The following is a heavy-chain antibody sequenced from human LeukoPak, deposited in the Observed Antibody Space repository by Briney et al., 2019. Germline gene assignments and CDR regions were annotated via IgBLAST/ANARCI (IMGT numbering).Heavy chain of an antibody. Sequence: ASVKVSCKASGGTFSSYAISWVRQAPGQGLEWMGGVIPIFGTANYAQKFQGRVTITADESTSTAYMELSSLRSEDTAVYYCARGSYKAYYFDYWGQGTLVTVSS. CDR2: VIPIFGTA. J-gene: IGHJ4*02. V-gene: IGHV1-69*13. CDR3: ARGSYKAYYFDY. D-gene: IGHD1-26*01. CDR1: GGTFSSYA.